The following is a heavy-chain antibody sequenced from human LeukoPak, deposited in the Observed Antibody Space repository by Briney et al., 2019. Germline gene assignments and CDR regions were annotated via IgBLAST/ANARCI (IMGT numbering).Heavy chain of an antibody. CDR2: INPNSGGT. D-gene: IGHD3-10*01. CDR3: AGAVLLWFGELSGDNWFDP. CDR1: GYTFTGYY. V-gene: IGHV1-2*02. J-gene: IGHJ5*02. Sequence: GASVKVSCKASGYTFTGYYMHWVRQAPGQGLEWMGWINPNSGGTNYAQKFQGRVTMTRDTSISTAYMELSRLRSDDTAVYYCAGAVLLWFGELSGDNWFDPWGQGTLVTVSS.